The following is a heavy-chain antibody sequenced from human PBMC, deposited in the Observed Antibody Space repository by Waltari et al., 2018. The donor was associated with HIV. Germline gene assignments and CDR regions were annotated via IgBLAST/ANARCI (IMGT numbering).Heavy chain of an antibody. Sequence: QVQLVQSGAQVKKPGASVKVSCKASGYPFTTYGITWVRQAPGQGLEWLGWIGTYNGNADFAPKTQVRIHLTIDTSTSTAYMELTSLRSDDTAVYYYARSHCAVTSCGSIDYWGQGTLVTVSS. CDR3: ARSHCAVTSCGSIDY. V-gene: IGHV1-18*01. D-gene: IGHD4-17*01. CDR2: IGTYNGNA. J-gene: IGHJ4*02. CDR1: GYPFTTYG.